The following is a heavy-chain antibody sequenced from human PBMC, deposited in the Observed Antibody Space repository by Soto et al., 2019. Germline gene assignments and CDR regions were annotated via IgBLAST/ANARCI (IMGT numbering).Heavy chain of an antibody. D-gene: IGHD3-3*02. CDR1: GGTFRTSA. CDR3: ARDKDRQQLGGNYYYIMDV. CDR2: IMPVFPTP. Sequence: QVQLVQSGAEVKKPGSSVKVSCKTSGGTFRTSAISWVRQAPGQGLEWMGGIMPVFPTPDYAQKFQGRVTITADESSSAADXELSSLRSEDTAVYYCARDKDRQQLGGNYYYIMDVWGQGTTVTVSS. V-gene: IGHV1-69*12. J-gene: IGHJ6*01.